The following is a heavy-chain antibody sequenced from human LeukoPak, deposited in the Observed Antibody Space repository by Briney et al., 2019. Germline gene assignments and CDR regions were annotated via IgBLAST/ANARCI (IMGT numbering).Heavy chain of an antibody. D-gene: IGHD3-10*01. J-gene: IGHJ4*02. Sequence: PGGSLRLSCAASGFTVSSTYMSWVRQAPGKGLEWVSLIDSGGSPYYAGSVKGRFTISRDNSKNTLFLRMNGLRAEDTAVYYCARLVGSGRYHLDYWGQGTLVTVSS. CDR1: GFTVSSTY. V-gene: IGHV3-66*04. CDR2: IDSGGSP. CDR3: ARLVGSGRYHLDY.